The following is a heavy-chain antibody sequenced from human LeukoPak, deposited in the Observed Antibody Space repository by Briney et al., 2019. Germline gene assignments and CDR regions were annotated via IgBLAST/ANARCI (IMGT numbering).Heavy chain of an antibody. CDR3: AREGLGWPRGAFDI. Sequence: GGSLRLSCAASGSTVSSNYMSWVRQAPGKGLEWVSVIYSGGSTYYADSVKGRFTISRDNSKNTLYLQMNSLRAEDTAVYYCAREGLGWPRGAFDIWGQGTMVTVSS. J-gene: IGHJ3*02. V-gene: IGHV3-53*01. CDR2: IYSGGST. D-gene: IGHD4-23*01. CDR1: GSTVSSNY.